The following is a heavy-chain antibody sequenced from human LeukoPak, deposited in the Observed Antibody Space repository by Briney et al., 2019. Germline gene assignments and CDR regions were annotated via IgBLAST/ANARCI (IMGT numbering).Heavy chain of an antibody. CDR1: GDTFTTDY. Sequence: GASVKVSCKASGDTFTTDYIHWVRQAPGQGLEWMGWIDPNSGGTNYAQKFQGRVTMTRDTSITTAYMELTRLRFDDTAVYYCASEGALDSNYVDYWGQGTLITVSS. V-gene: IGHV1-2*02. D-gene: IGHD3-16*01. CDR2: IDPNSGGT. CDR3: ASEGALDSNYVDY. J-gene: IGHJ4*02.